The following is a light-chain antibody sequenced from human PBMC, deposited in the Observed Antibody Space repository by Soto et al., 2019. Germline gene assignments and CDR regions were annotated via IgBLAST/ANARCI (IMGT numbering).Light chain of an antibody. CDR2: VVS. CDR1: SSDVGAYDY. CDR3: SFYTSSDTPYV. V-gene: IGLV2-14*01. J-gene: IGLJ1*01. Sequence: QSALTQPASVSGSPGQSITISCTGTSSDVGAYDYVSWFQQHPDKAPKLIISVVSNRPSGVSNRFSGSKSGNTASLTISGLQAEDEADYYCSFYTSSDTPYVFGTGTKLTVL.